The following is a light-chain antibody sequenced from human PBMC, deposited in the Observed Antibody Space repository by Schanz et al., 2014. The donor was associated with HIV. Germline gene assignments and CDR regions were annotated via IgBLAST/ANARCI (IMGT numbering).Light chain of an antibody. CDR1: QGVGSY. Sequence: EIVLTQSPATLSLSLGERATLSCRASQGVGSYLAWYQQKPGLPPRLVIYDASNRASDIPVRFSGSGSGTDFTLTISSVGPEDFAVYYCQQRSNWPRVFGPGTKVEI. CDR2: DAS. V-gene: IGKV3-11*01. CDR3: QQRSNWPRV. J-gene: IGKJ3*01.